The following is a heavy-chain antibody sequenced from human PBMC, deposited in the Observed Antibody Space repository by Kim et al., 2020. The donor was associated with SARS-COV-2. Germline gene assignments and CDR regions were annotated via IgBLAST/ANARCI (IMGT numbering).Heavy chain of an antibody. D-gene: IGHD4-17*01. CDR1: GFTASSQY. V-gene: IGHV4-34*08. CDR3: APIYGGYSDFDH. Sequence: GSLRLSCAASGFTASSQYMSWVRQAPGKGLEWIAEVTHIGRTHYNPSLMSRATISIDMSKNQFSLTLRSVTAADTATYYCAPIYGGYSDFDHWGQGTLVTVSS. CDR2: VTHIGRT. J-gene: IGHJ4*02.